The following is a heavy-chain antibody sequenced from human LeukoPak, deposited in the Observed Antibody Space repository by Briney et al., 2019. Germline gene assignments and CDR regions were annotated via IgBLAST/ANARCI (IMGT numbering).Heavy chain of an antibody. CDR3: ARGYSSSPSFEN. V-gene: IGHV4-59*08. J-gene: IGHJ4*02. CDR2: IYYTGST. Sequence: LETPSLTCAVSGGSIRTDFWSWVRQPPGKGLEWIGYIYYTGSTDYNPSRKSRVTISIDSSKNQFSLRLSSVTAADTAVYYCARGYSSSPSFENWGQGIPVTVSS. D-gene: IGHD5-18*01. CDR1: GGSIRTDF.